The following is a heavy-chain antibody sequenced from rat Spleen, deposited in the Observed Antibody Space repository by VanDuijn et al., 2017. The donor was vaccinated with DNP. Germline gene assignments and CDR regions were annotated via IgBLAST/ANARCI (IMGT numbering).Heavy chain of an antibody. CDR2: ITYVGRIT. V-gene: IGHV5-7*01. D-gene: IGHD1-11*01. CDR1: GFTFGDYD. Sequence: EVQLVESGGDLVQPGRSLKLSCAASGFTFGDYDMAWVRQAPKKGLEWVTTITYVGRITYYRDSVKGRFTISRDNAKSTLYLQMDSLRSEETATYYCAKAGGYSPWYFDYWGHGVMVTVSS. J-gene: IGHJ2*01. CDR3: AKAGGYSPWYFDY.